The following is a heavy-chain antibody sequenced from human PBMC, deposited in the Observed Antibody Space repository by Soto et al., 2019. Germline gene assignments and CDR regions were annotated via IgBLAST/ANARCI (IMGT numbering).Heavy chain of an antibody. V-gene: IGHV3-23*01. CDR1: GFTFSSYA. CDR2: ISGSGGST. CDR3: AKCSPRYSSGLKAYYFDY. Sequence: EVQLLESGGGLVQPGGSLRLSCAASGFTFSSYAMSWVRQAPGKGLEWVSTISGSGGSTYYADSVQGRFTISRDNSKNTLYLQVNSLRAEDTAVYYCAKCSPRYSSGLKAYYFDYCGHGTLVTVSS. J-gene: IGHJ4*01. D-gene: IGHD6-19*01.